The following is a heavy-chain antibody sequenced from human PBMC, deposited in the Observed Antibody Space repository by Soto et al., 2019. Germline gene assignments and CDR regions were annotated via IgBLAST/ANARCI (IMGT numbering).Heavy chain of an antibody. Sequence: EVQLLESGGGLVQPGGSLRLSCAASGFTFSSYAMSWVRQAPGKGLEWVSAISGSGGSTYYADSVKGRFTISRDNSKNTVYLQMNSLRAEDTAVYYCAKDLEEQQLVSGYWGQGTLVTVSS. J-gene: IGHJ4*02. CDR1: GFTFSSYA. CDR2: ISGSGGST. D-gene: IGHD6-13*01. CDR3: AKDLEEQQLVSGY. V-gene: IGHV3-23*01.